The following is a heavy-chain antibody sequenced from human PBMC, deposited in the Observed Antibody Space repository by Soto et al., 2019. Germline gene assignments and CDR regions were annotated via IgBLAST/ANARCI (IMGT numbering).Heavy chain of an antibody. Sequence: QVQLQESGPGLLKPSQTLSLTCTVSGGSISSGDYYWSWIRQPPGKGLEWIGYIYYGGSTSYNPSLRSRVSISVDTSKNQFSLKLSSVTAADTAVYYCARAGLMTTLLNFDYWGQGTLVTVAS. J-gene: IGHJ4*02. CDR1: GGSISSGDYY. V-gene: IGHV4-30-4*01. CDR3: ARAGLMTTLLNFDY. D-gene: IGHD4-4*01. CDR2: IYYGGST.